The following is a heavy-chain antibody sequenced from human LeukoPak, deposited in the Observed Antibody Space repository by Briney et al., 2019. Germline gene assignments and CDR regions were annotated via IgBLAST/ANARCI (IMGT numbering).Heavy chain of an antibody. D-gene: IGHD4-17*01. CDR3: TRAGVTTVTTANAFDI. CDR1: GFTFGDYA. CDR2: IRSKAYGGTR. Sequence: GGSLRLSCTASGFTFGDYAMSWFRQAPGKGLEWVGFIRSKAYGGTREYAASVKGRFTISRDDSKSIAYLQMNSLKTEDTAVYYCTRAGVTTVTTANAFDIWGQGTMVTVSS. V-gene: IGHV3-49*03. J-gene: IGHJ3*02.